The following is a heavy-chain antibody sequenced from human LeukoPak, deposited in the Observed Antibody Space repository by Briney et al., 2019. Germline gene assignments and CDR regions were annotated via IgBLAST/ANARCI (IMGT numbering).Heavy chain of an antibody. CDR1: GFTFTSYA. J-gene: IGHJ4*02. CDR2: IGNSGART. CDR3: ATFPTTKIDY. D-gene: IGHD1-26*01. Sequence: GGSLRLSCAASGFTFTSYAMTWVRQAPGKGLDWVSLIGNSGARTYYADSVKGRFTISRDNAQNSLYLQMNSLRVEDTAMYYCATFPTTKIDYWGQGTLVTVSS. V-gene: IGHV3-23*01.